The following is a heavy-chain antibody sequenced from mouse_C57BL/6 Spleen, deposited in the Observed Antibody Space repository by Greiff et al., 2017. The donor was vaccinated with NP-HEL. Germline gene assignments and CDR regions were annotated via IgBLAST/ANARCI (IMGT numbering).Heavy chain of an antibody. V-gene: IGHV5-6*01. D-gene: IGHD2-3*01. CDR1: GFTFSSYG. J-gene: IGHJ4*01. CDR3: ARWLLRGYAMDY. CDR2: ISSGGSYT. Sequence: EVQLQESGGDLVKPGGSLKLSCAASGFTFSSYGMSWVRQTPDKRLAWVATISSGGSYTYYPDSVKGRFTISRDNAKNTLYLQMSSLKSEDTAMYYCARWLLRGYAMDYWGQGTSVTVSS.